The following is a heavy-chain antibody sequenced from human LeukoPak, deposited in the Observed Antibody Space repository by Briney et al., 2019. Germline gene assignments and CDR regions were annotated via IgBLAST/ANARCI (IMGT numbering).Heavy chain of an antibody. Sequence: SVKVSCKASGGTFSSYAISWVRQAPGQGLEWMGRIIPILGIANYAQKFQGRVTITADKSTSTAYMELSSLRSEDTAVYYCARIAQDYYDSSGYPHFDYWGQGTLVTVSS. CDR1: GGTFSSYA. D-gene: IGHD3-22*01. CDR2: IIPILGIA. CDR3: ARIAQDYYDSSGYPHFDY. J-gene: IGHJ4*02. V-gene: IGHV1-69*04.